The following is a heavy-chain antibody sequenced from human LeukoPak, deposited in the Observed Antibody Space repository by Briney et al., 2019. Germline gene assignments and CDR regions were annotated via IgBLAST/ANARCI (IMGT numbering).Heavy chain of an antibody. Sequence: PGGSLRLSCAASGFTFSHYEMNWVRQAPGKGLEWISFVNGGGSTMYYADSVKGRFTISRDNAENSLYLQMNSLKDEDTAVYYCARPHSGHLFDYWGQGTLVTVSS. D-gene: IGHD3-10*01. V-gene: IGHV3-48*03. J-gene: IGHJ4*02. CDR1: GFTFSHYE. CDR3: ARPHSGHLFDY. CDR2: VNGGGSTM.